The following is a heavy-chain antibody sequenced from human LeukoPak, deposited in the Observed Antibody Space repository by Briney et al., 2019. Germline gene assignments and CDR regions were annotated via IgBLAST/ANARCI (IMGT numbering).Heavy chain of an antibody. J-gene: IGHJ4*02. D-gene: IGHD5-24*01. CDR3: AAREMATIKGAYYFDY. V-gene: IGHV4-34*01. Sequence: SETLSLTCAVYGGSFSGYYWSWIRQPPGKGLEWIGEINHSGSTNYNPSLKSRVTISVDTSKNQFSLKLSSVTAADTAVYYCAAREMATIKGAYYFDYWGQGTLVTVSS. CDR1: GGSFSGYY. CDR2: INHSGST.